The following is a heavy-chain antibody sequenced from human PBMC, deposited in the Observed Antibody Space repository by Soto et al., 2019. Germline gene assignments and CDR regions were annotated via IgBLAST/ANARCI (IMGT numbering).Heavy chain of an antibody. D-gene: IGHD3-3*01. J-gene: IGHJ6*02. CDR1: GFTFSSYA. CDR2: ISYDGSNK. Sequence: GGSLRLSCAASGFTFSSYAMHWVRQAPGKGLEWVAVISYDGSNKYYADSVKGRFTISRDNSKNTLYLQMNSLRAEDTAVYYCARGPATTTIFGVARDYYYGMDVWGQGTTVTVSS. CDR3: ARGPATTTIFGVARDYYYGMDV. V-gene: IGHV3-30-3*01.